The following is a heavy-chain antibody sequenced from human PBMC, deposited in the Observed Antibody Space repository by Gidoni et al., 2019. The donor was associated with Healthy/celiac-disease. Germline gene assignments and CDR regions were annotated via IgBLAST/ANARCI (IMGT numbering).Heavy chain of an antibody. V-gene: IGHV3-30*18. CDR3: AKARGYCTNGVCSDY. CDR1: GFTFSSYG. CDR2: ISYDGSNK. J-gene: IGHJ4*02. Sequence: QVQLVESGGGVVQPGRSLRLSCAASGFTFSSYGMHWVRQAPGKGLEWVAVISYDGSNKYYADSVKGRFTISRDNSKNTLYLQMNSLRAEDTAVYYCAKARGYCTNGVCSDYWGQGTLVTVSS. D-gene: IGHD2-8*01.